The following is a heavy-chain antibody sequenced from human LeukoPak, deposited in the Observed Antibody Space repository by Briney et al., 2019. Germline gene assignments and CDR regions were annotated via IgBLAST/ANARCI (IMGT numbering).Heavy chain of an antibody. CDR1: GFAFGSEA. V-gene: IGHV3-23*01. Sequence: GGSLRLSFAVSGFAFGSEAMSWVRQSPARGLEWVASISPGGGTTYYADYVKGRFTISRDNSKNSLFVQMNSLRAEDTAVYYCARLWLVPDYWGQGTLVTVSS. J-gene: IGHJ4*02. CDR2: ISPGGGTT. D-gene: IGHD6-19*01. CDR3: ARLWLVPDY.